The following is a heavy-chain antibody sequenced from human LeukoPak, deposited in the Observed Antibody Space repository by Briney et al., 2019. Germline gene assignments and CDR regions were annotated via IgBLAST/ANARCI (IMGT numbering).Heavy chain of an antibody. CDR2: ISGSAHKI. CDR1: GFSFTNYW. CDR3: AGRVTGYSSGYVY. D-gene: IGHD5-18*01. Sequence: GGSLRLSCAVSGFSFTNYWMHWVRQDPEKGLDWVSVISGSAHKIRYADSVKGRFTISRDNSENTVYLQMNNLRAEDTALYYCAGRVTGYSSGYVYWGQGTLVTVSS. J-gene: IGHJ4*02. V-gene: IGHV3-23*01.